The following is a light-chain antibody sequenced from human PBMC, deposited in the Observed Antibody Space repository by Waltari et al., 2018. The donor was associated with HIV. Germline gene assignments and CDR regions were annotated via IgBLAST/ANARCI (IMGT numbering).Light chain of an antibody. Sequence: DIQMTQSPSTLSASVGDTVTITCRASQGIRDWLAWYQQKPGKAPDLLIYRASYLQSWVPSRFSGSGSGTEFTLTIHSLHPTDFTTYFCQHYHTYPYTFGQGTKLEI. CDR2: RAS. V-gene: IGKV1-5*03. CDR1: QGIRDW. J-gene: IGKJ2*01. CDR3: QHYHTYPYT.